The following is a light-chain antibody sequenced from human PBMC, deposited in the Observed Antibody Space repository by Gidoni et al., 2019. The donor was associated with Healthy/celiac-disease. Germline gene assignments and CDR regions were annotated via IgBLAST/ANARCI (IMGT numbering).Light chain of an antibody. V-gene: IGKV3-11*01. CDR1: QSVSSY. CDR2: DAS. J-gene: IGKJ4*01. CDR3: QQRSNWPPLT. Sequence: EIVLTQSTATLSLSPGERATPSCRASQSVSSYLAWYQQKPGQAPRLLIYDASNRATGIPARFSGSGSGTDFTLTISSLEPEAFAVYYCQQRSNWPPLTFGGGTKVEIK.